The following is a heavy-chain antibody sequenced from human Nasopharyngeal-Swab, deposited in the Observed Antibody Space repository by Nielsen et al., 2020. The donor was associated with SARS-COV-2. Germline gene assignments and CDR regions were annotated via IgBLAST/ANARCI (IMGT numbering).Heavy chain of an antibody. CDR1: DGLFSGYY. CDR3: ARDERSGWNLNGMDV. J-gene: IGHJ6*02. Sequence: SETLSLTCAVSDGLFSGYYWTWIRQPPGKGLEWIGEINHSGSTNYNPSLKSRLTISLETSKNEFSLRLISVTAADTAVYYCARDERSGWNLNGMDVWGQGTTVTVSS. D-gene: IGHD6-19*01. CDR2: INHSGST. V-gene: IGHV4-34*01.